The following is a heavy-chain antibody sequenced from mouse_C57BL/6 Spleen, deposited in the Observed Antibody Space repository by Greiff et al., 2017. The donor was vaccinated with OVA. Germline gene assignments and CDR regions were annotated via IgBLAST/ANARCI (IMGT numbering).Heavy chain of an antibody. J-gene: IGHJ3*01. CDR3: ARGEGGSDRPFAY. V-gene: IGHV5-6*01. CDR2: ISSGGSYT. CDR1: GFTFSSYG. Sequence: EVKLVESGGDLVKPGGSLKLSCAASGFTFSSYGMSWVRQTPDKRLEWVANISSGGSYTYYPDSVKGRFTISRDNAKNTLYLQMSSLKSEDTAMYYCARGEGGSDRPFAYWGQGTLVTVSA.